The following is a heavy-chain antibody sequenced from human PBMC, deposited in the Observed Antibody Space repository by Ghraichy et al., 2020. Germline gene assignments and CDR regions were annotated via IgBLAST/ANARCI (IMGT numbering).Heavy chain of an antibody. CDR2: IKSDGSDR. CDR3: ARDPYGDYEYGGTDY. J-gene: IGHJ4*02. CDR1: GFNFARHW. Sequence: GGSLRLSCAASGFNFARHWMSWVRQAPGKGLEWVAIIKSDGSDRFYVDSVKGRFTISRDNAENSVSLEMTSLRAEETAVYYCARDPYGDYEYGGTDYWGRGTLVSVSS. D-gene: IGHD4-17*01. V-gene: IGHV3-7*01.